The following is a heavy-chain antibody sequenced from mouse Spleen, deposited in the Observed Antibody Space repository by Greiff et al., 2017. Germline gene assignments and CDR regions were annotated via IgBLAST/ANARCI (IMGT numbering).Heavy chain of an antibody. CDR3: ARELRLRGDY. V-gene: IGHV5-4*01. Sequence: EVRLVESGGGLVKPGGSLKLSCAASGFTFSSYAMSWVRQTPEKRLEWVATISDGGSYTYYPDNVKGRFTISRDNAKNNLYLQMSHLKSEDTAMYYCARELRLRGDYWGQGTSVTVSS. J-gene: IGHJ4*01. D-gene: IGHD3-2*02. CDR1: GFTFSSYA. CDR2: ISDGGSYT.